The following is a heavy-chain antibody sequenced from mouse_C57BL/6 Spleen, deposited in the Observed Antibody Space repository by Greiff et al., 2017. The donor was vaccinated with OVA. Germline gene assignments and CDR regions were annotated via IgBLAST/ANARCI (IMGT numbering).Heavy chain of an antibody. CDR2: ISYDGSN. J-gene: IGHJ3*01. D-gene: IGHD2-4*01. Sequence: EVKLVESGPGLVKPSQSLSLTCSVTGYSITSGYYWNWIRQFPGNKLEWMGYISYDGSNNYNPSLKNRISITRDTSKNQFFLKLNSVTTEDTATYYCARGEGLRWFAYWGQGTLVTVSA. V-gene: IGHV3-6*01. CDR1: GYSITSGYY. CDR3: ARGEGLRWFAY.